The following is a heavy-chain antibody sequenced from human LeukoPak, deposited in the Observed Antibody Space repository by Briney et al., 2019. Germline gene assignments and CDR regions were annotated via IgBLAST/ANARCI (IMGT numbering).Heavy chain of an antibody. Sequence: SETLSLTCAVYGGSFSGYYWSWIRQPPGKGLEWSGEISHSGSTNYNPSLKSRVTISVDTSKNQFSLKLSSVTAADTAVYYCARTIVLMVYAIPGWFDPWGQGTLVTVSS. CDR1: GGSFSGYY. CDR3: ARTIVLMVYAIPGWFDP. D-gene: IGHD2-8*01. CDR2: ISHSGST. J-gene: IGHJ5*02. V-gene: IGHV4-34*01.